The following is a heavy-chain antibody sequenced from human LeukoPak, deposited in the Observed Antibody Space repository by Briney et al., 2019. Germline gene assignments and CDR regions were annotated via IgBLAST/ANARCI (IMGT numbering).Heavy chain of an antibody. CDR2: INHSGST. D-gene: IGHD2-15*01. CDR1: GGSFSGYY. V-gene: IGHV4-34*01. CDR3: ARRPYCSGGSCYSGWFDP. Sequence: SETLSLTCAVYGGSFSGYYWSWIRQPPGKGLEWIGEINHSGSTNYNPSLKSRVTISVDTSKNQFSLKLRSVTAAATAVYYCARRPYCSGGSCYSGWFDPWGQGTLVTVSS. J-gene: IGHJ5*02.